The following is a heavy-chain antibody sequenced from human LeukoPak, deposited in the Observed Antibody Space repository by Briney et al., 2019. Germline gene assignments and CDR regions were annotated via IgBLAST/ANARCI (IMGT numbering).Heavy chain of an antibody. Sequence: SDTLSLTCTVSGGSISSSSYYWGWIRQPPGKGLEWIGSIYYSGSTYYNPSLKSRVTISVDTSKNQFSLKLSSVTAADTAVYYCARIASDFDYWGQGTLVTVSS. CDR1: GGSISSSSYY. CDR3: ARIASDFDY. V-gene: IGHV4-39*07. CDR2: IYYSGST. D-gene: IGHD6-13*01. J-gene: IGHJ4*02.